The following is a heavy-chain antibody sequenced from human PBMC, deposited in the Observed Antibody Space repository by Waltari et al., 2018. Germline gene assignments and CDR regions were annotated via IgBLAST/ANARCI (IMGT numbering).Heavy chain of an antibody. CDR3: AKLRAYSRNDPPH. CDR2: HSYCWNNH. CDR1: GFIFSSYE. D-gene: IGHD5-12*01. Sequence: EVQLVESGGGLVQPGGSLRLSCTASGFIFSSYEMNWVRQAPGKGLEWNSYHSYCWNNHKFPDPGKGRIHHPRDKRNNPTFSPKGRLGDGEPAPYYCAKLRAYSRNDPPHWGQGTLVTVSS. J-gene: IGHJ4*02. V-gene: IGHV3-48*03.